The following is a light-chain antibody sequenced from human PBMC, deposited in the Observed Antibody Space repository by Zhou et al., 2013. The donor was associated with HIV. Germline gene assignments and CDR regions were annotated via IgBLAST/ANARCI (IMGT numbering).Light chain of an antibody. CDR3: QQCDTLPLT. CDR2: GAS. CDR1: QDISYF. Sequence: DFQMTQSPSSLSASIGDRVTITCRASQDISYFLAWYQQRPGEVPKLLIYGASSLQSGVPSRFSGSGSGTEFTLTISSLQPEDFATYYCQQCDTLPLTFGGGTKVEIK. J-gene: IGKJ4*01. V-gene: IGKV1-27*01.